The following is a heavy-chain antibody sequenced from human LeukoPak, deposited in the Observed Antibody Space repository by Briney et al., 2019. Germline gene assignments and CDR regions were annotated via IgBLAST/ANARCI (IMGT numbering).Heavy chain of an antibody. CDR3: ARDRATTMFDY. CDR2: INSDGSST. CDR1: GFTFSNYW. Sequence: GGSLRLSCAASGFTFSNYWMHWVRQAPGKGLVWVSRINSDGSSTTYADSVKGRFTISRDNAKNTLYLQMNSLRADDTAVYYCARDRATTMFDYGAQGTLVTVSS. J-gene: IGHJ4*02. V-gene: IGHV3-74*01. D-gene: IGHD5-24*01.